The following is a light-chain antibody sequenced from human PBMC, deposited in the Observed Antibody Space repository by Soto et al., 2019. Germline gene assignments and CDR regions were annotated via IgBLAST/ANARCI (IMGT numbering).Light chain of an antibody. CDR2: AAS. Sequence: DIQMTQSPSSLSASVGDRVTITCRASQSISSYVSWYQQKPGKAPKLLIYAASSLQSGVPSRFSGSGSGTDFTLTISSLQPEDFATYYCQQCYSAPQTFGQGTKLEIK. CDR3: QQCYSAPQT. V-gene: IGKV1-39*01. CDR1: QSISSY. J-gene: IGKJ2*01.